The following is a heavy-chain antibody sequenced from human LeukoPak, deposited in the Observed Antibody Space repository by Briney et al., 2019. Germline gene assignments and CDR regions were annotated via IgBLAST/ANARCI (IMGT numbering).Heavy chain of an antibody. CDR1: GGSISSSSYY. V-gene: IGHV4-39*01. J-gene: IGHJ4*02. D-gene: IGHD6-13*01. Sequence: SETLYLTCTVSGGSISSSSYYWGWIRQPPGKGLEWIGSIYYSGSTYYNPSLKSRVTISVDTSKNQFSLKLSSVTAADTAVYYCASTASGLFDYWGQGTLVTVSS. CDR3: ASTASGLFDY. CDR2: IYYSGST.